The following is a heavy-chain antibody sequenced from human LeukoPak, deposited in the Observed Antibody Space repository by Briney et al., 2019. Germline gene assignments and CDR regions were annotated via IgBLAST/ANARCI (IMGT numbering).Heavy chain of an antibody. CDR3: ARSRVGPTDGGGFDY. Sequence: PSGTLSLTCTVSSGSISSSSFYWGWIRQPPGKGLEWIGSIYYSGSTYYNPSLKSRFTISVDTSKNQFSLKLISVTAADTAVYYCARSRVGPTDGGGFDYWGQGTLVTVSS. D-gene: IGHD1-26*01. CDR1: SGSISSSSFY. J-gene: IGHJ4*02. CDR2: IYYSGST. V-gene: IGHV4-39*01.